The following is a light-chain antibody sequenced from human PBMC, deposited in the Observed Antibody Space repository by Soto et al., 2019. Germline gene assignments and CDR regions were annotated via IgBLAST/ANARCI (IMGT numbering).Light chain of an antibody. J-gene: IGLJ1*01. Sequence: QSVLTQPPSASGTPGQRVTISCSGSSSNIGRNTVNWYQQLPGTAPKLLIYSYNQRPSGVPDRFSGSKSDTSASLAISGLQSEDEADYYCAAWDDSLNGDVFGTGTKVTVL. CDR3: AAWDDSLNGDV. CDR2: SYN. V-gene: IGLV1-44*01. CDR1: SSNIGRNT.